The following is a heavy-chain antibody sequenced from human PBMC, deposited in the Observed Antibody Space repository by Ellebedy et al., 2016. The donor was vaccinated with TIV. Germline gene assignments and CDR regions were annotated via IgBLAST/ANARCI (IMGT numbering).Heavy chain of an antibody. V-gene: IGHV3-7*01. CDR3: VAGIGWLFDY. J-gene: IGHJ4*02. CDR2: IKQDGSER. CDR1: GLTFTRNW. D-gene: IGHD6-19*01. Sequence: PGGSLRLSCEASGLTFTRNWMNWVRQAPGKGLEWVANIKQDGSERNYVDSVRGRFSISRDNAKKSLYLEMNSLRDDDTAVYYCVAGIGWLFDYWGQGTLVTVSS.